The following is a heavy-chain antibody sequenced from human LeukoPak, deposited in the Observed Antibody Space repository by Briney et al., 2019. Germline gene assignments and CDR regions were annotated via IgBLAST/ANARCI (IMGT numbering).Heavy chain of an antibody. CDR1: GGTFSSYA. V-gene: IGHV1-69*13. J-gene: IGHJ5*02. CDR2: IIPIFGTA. Sequence: SVKVSCKASGGTFSSYAISWVRQAPGQGLEWMGGIIPIFGTANYAQKFQGRVTITADESTSTAYMELSSLRSEDTAVYYCARLSLSAARRYIWFDPWGQGTLVTVSS. CDR3: ARLSLSAARRYIWFDP. D-gene: IGHD6-13*01.